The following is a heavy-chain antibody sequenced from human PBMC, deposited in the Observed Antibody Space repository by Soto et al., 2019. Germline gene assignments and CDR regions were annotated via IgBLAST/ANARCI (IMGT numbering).Heavy chain of an antibody. Sequence: QVQLVESGGGLVKPGGYLRLSCAASGFTFSDYYMSWIRQDPGKGLEWVSYISRSGSTIYYADSVKGRFTISRDNAKNTLYLQMNSVRAEDTGVYYCARDWGGGSYAYWGQGILVTVSS. CDR2: ISRSGSTI. CDR3: ARDWGGGSYAY. V-gene: IGHV3-11*01. J-gene: IGHJ4*02. D-gene: IGHD1-26*01. CDR1: GFTFSDYY.